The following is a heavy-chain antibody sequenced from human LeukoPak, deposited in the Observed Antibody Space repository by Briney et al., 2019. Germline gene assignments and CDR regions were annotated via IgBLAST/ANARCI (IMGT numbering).Heavy chain of an antibody. CDR3: ARHGAGQQWLLAH. D-gene: IGHD6-19*01. J-gene: IGHJ4*02. CDR2: IYPGDSDA. V-gene: IGHV5-51*01. Sequence: GESLKISCKGSAYSFTSYWTGWVLQMPGKGLEWMGIIYPGDSDARYSPSFLGQVTISADKSISTAYLQWSSLKASDTAMYYCARHGAGQQWLLAHWGQGTRVTVSS. CDR1: AYSFTSYW.